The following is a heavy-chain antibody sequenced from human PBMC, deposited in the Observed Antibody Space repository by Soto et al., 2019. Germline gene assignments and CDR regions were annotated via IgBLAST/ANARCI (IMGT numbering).Heavy chain of an antibody. CDR1: GGSFSGYY. CDR3: SGGGDYEGGAFDI. V-gene: IGHV4-34*01. D-gene: IGHD4-17*01. J-gene: IGHJ3*02. Sequence: SSETLSLTCAVYGGSFSGYYWSWIRQPPGKGLEWIGEINHSGSTNYNPSLKSRVTISVDTSKNQFSLKLSSVTAADTAVYYCSGGGDYEGGAFDIWGQGTMVTVSS. CDR2: INHSGST.